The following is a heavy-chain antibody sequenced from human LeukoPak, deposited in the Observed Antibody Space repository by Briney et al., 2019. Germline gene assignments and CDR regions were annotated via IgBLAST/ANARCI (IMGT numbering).Heavy chain of an antibody. CDR2: ISTSSIYI. V-gene: IGHV3-21*01. Sequence: GGSLRLSCAASGFTFSTYSMNWVHQAPGKGLEWVSSISTSSIYIYYADSVKGRFTISRDNAKNSLYLQMNSLRAEDTAVYYCARDGLAAATLHWNFDLWGRGTLVTVSS. CDR3: ARDGLAAATLHWNFDL. CDR1: GFTFSTYS. D-gene: IGHD2-15*01. J-gene: IGHJ2*01.